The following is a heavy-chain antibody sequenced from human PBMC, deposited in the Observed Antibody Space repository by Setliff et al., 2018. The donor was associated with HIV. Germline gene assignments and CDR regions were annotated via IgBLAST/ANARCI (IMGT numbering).Heavy chain of an antibody. V-gene: IGHV3-73*01. CDR2: IKTKPNSYAT. D-gene: IGHD4-17*01. Sequence: GGSLRLSCSASGFTSSGSALHWVRQASGKGLEWVGRIKTKPNSYATAHAESVKGRFTISRDDSQNTAYLQMNSLRTEDTAVYFCAVSPDGDCATTECANWFDPWGQGTQVTVSS. CDR3: AVSPDGDCATTECANWFDP. CDR1: GFTSSGSA. J-gene: IGHJ5*02.